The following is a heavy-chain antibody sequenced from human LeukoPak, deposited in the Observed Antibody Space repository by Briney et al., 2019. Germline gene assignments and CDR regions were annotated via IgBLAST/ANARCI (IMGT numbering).Heavy chain of an antibody. V-gene: IGHV3-30*03. J-gene: IGHJ4*02. CDR2: ISFDGTNT. D-gene: IGHD3-16*01. CDR1: GFTFNVYG. CDR3: ARATSYYDNSASGY. Sequence: PGGSLRLSCAASGFTFNVYGMHWVRQAPGKGLEWLAFISFDGTNTYYADSVKGRFTISRDNSKYTVNLQMSSLSAVDMAVYFCARATSYYDNSASGYWGQGTLVTVSS.